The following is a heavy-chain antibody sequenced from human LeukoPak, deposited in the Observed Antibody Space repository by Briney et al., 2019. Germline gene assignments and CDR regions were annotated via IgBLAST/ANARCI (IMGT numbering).Heavy chain of an antibody. J-gene: IGHJ3*02. CDR2: IYTSGST. D-gene: IGHD4-23*01. CDR3: ARSAGGNLDAFDI. Sequence: SQTLSLTCTVSGGSISSGSYYWSWIRQPAGKGLEWIGRIYTSGSTNYNPSLKSRVTISVDTSKNQFSLKLSSVTAADTAVYYCARSAGGNLDAFDIWGQGTMVTVSS. CDR1: GGSISSGSYY. V-gene: IGHV4-61*02.